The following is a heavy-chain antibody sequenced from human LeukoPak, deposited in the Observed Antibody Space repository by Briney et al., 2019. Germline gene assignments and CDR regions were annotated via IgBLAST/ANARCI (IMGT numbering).Heavy chain of an antibody. CDR1: GGSISSSSYY. CDR3: ARDRLRWPKIDY. D-gene: IGHD4-23*01. CDR2: IYYSVTT. V-gene: IGHV4-39*07. Sequence: SETLSLTCTVSGGSISSSSYYWGWIRQPPGKGREWIGSIYYSVTTYYNPSLKSRVTISVDTSKNQFSLKLNSVTAADTAVYYCARDRLRWPKIDYWGQGTLVTVSS. J-gene: IGHJ4*02.